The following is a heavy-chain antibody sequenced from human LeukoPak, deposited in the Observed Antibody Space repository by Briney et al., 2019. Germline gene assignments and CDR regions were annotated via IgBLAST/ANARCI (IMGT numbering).Heavy chain of an antibody. CDR3: ARVADIVVVTAILAGGTGWFDP. CDR2: ISAYNGNT. CDR1: GYTFTSYG. D-gene: IGHD2-21*02. V-gene: IGHV1-18*01. Sequence: ASVKVSCKASGYTFTSYGISWVRQAPGQGLEWMGWISAYNGNTNYAQKLQGRVTMTTDTSTSTAYMELRSLRSDDTAVYYCARVADIVVVTAILAGGTGWFDPWGQGTLVTVSS. J-gene: IGHJ5*02.